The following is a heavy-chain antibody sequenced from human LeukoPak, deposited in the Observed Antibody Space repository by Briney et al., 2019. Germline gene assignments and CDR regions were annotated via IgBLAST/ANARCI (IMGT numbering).Heavy chain of an antibody. CDR3: AKREAASSGYFDY. J-gene: IGHJ4*02. CDR2: ISAGGSTT. V-gene: IGHV3-23*01. CDR1: GFSFSDYA. D-gene: IGHD2-15*01. Sequence: GGSLRLSCAASGFSFSDYAMSWVRQAPGKGLEWVSAISAGGSTTYYADSVKGRFTISRDNSKNTLYLQMNSLRAEDTAVYYCAKREAASSGYFDYWGQGTLVTVSS.